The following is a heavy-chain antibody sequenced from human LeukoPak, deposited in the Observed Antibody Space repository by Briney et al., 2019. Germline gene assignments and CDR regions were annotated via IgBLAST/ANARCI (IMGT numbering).Heavy chain of an antibody. J-gene: IGHJ4*02. D-gene: IGHD3-10*01. Sequence: HSGGSLRLSCAASGFTFSSYAMHWVRQAPGKGLEWVAVISYDGSNKYYADSVKGRFTISRDNAKNTVFLQMSSLRAEDTALYYCARKSASGNYPLDYWGQGTLVTVSS. CDR2: ISYDGSNK. V-gene: IGHV3-30*04. CDR3: ARKSASGNYPLDY. CDR1: GFTFSSYA.